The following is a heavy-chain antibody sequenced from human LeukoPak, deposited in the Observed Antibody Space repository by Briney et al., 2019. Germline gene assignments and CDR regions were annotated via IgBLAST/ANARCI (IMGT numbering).Heavy chain of an antibody. J-gene: IGHJ4*02. CDR1: GFTMSTYW. D-gene: IGHD4-17*01. Sequence: AGGSLRLSCAASGFTMSTYWMSWVRQAPGKGLEWVASIKQGGSEQHYVESVKGRFTISRDNVKNSLYLQMNSLRAEDTAVYYCASAGTSYGDQSFDYWGQGTLVTVSS. CDR3: ASAGTSYGDQSFDY. CDR2: IKQGGSEQ. V-gene: IGHV3-7*01.